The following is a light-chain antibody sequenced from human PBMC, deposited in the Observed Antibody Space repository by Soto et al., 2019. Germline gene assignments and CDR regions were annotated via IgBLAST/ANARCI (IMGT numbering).Light chain of an antibody. Sequence: QSALTQPASVSGSPGQTITISCTGTSSDVGRYNTVSWYQHHPGKAPKLIIYEVTHRPAGISDRFSASKSGNTASLTISGLQAEEEADYYCNSLRVNHLYVFGSGTKVTV. CDR1: SSDVGRYNT. CDR2: EVT. J-gene: IGLJ1*01. CDR3: NSLRVNHLYV. V-gene: IGLV2-14*01.